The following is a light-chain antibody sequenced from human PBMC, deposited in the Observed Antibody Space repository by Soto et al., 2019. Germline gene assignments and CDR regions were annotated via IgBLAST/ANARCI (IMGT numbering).Light chain of an antibody. CDR1: SSDDGGYNY. CDR3: SSYTSSSTLVV. Sequence: QSALTQPASVSRSPGQSITISCTGTSSDDGGYNYVSWYQQHPGKAPKLMIYDVSNRPSGVSNRFSGSKSRNTASLTISGLQAEDEADYYCSSYTSSSTLVVFGGGTQLTVL. CDR2: DVS. J-gene: IGLJ2*01. V-gene: IGLV2-14*01.